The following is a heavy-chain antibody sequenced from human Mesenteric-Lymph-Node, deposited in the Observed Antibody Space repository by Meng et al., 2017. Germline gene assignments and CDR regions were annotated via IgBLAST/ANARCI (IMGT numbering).Heavy chain of an antibody. D-gene: IGHD1-1*01. J-gene: IGHJ6*02. CDR1: GYTFTSYV. V-gene: IGHV1-18*01. Sequence: ASVQVSCKASGYTFTSYVISWVRQAPGQGLEWMGWISAHNGDTKSAQKLQGRVTMSTDTSSTTAYMELRSLRTDDTAVYYCPRWNVFNYYYHNGMDDWGQGTTVTVSS. CDR3: PRWNVFNYYYHNGMDD. CDR2: ISAHNGDT.